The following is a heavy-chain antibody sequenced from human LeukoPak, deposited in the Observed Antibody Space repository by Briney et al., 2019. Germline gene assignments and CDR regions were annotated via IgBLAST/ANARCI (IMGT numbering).Heavy chain of an antibody. CDR2: INHSGNS. CDR1: AGSFSAYY. D-gene: IGHD3-10*01. CDR3: ARQGIRYGSESYYMRGWFDP. J-gene: IGHJ5*02. Sequence: PSETLSLTCAVYAGSFSAYYWSWIRQPPGKGLEWIGEINHSGNSNYNPSLKSRVTISVDTSKNQFSLKLSSVTAADTAIYYCARQGIRYGSESYYMRGWFDPWGQGTLVTVSS. V-gene: IGHV4-34*01.